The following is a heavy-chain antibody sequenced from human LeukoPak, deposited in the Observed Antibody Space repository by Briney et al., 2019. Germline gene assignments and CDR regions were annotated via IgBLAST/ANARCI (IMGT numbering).Heavy chain of an antibody. D-gene: IGHD2-8*01. J-gene: IGHJ4*02. CDR2: INPSGGST. CDR1: GYTFTSYY. Sequence: ASVKVSCKASGYTFTSYYMHWVRQAPGQGLEWLGIINPSGGSTSYAQKFQGRVTMTRDTSTSTVYMELGSLRSEDTGVYYCARGQRGLMVYSNWGQGTLVTVSS. V-gene: IGHV1-46*01. CDR3: ARGQRGLMVYSN.